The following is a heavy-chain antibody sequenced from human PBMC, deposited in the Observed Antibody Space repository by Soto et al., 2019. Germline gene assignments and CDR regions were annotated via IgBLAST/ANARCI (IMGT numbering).Heavy chain of an antibody. CDR2: IIPIFGTA. J-gene: IGHJ6*02. CDR3: ARVGLVPAAMDYYYYGMDV. Sequence: RASVKVSCKASGGTFSSYAISWVRQAPGQGLEWMGGIIPIFGTANYAQKFQGRVTITADKSTSTAYMELSSLRSEDTAVYYCARVGLVPAAMDYYYYGMDVWGQGTTVTVSS. CDR1: GGTFSSYA. V-gene: IGHV1-69*06. D-gene: IGHD2-2*01.